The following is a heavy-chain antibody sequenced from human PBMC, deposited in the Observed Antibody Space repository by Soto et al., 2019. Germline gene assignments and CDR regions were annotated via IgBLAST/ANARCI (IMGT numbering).Heavy chain of an antibody. CDR2: IYYSGST. D-gene: IGHD3-3*01. CDR1: GGSISSYY. CDR3: ARVRDYVFWRGPYHIDV. V-gene: IGHV4-59*01. J-gene: IGHJ6*03. Sequence: PSETLSLTCTVSGGSISSYYWSWIRQPPGKGLEWIGYIYYSGSTNYNPSLKSRVTISVDTSKNQFSLKLSSVTAADTAVYYCARVRDYVFWRGPYHIDVWGKGTTVTVSS.